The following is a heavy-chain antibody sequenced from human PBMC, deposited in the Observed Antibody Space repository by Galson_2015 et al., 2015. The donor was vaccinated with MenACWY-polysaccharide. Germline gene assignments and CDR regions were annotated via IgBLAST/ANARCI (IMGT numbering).Heavy chain of an antibody. D-gene: IGHD1-26*01. J-gene: IGHJ4*02. V-gene: IGHV4-38-2*01. CDR3: ARVEKYSGSYYILH. Sequence: LSLTCAVSGYSISSGYYWGWIRQPPGKGLEWIGSIYHSGSTYYNPSLKGRVTISVDTSKNQFSLKLSSVTAADTAAYYCARVEKYSGSYYILHWGQGTLVTVSS. CDR2: IYHSGST. CDR1: GYSISSGYY.